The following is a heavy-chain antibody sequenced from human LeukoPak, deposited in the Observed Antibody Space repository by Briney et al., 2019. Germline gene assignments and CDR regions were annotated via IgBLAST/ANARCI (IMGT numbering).Heavy chain of an antibody. J-gene: IGHJ3*01. D-gene: IGHD6-19*01. V-gene: IGHV3-15*01. CDR3: TTGRAEAGRFDF. CDR1: GYTFSNVC. Sequence: PRGSLRLSCAASGYTFSNVCMSWICQAPGKGLEWVGLIKTKSEDGPIDYAAPVRGRFTISRDDSKNTLYLQMNSLKTEDTAVYYCTTGRAEAGRFDFWGLGTMVGVSS. CDR2: IKTKSEDGPI.